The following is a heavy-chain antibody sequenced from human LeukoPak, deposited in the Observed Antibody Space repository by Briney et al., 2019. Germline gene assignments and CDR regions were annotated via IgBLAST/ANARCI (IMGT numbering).Heavy chain of an antibody. CDR3: ARDSDSSGWATFDY. CDR1: GGTFSSYA. D-gene: IGHD6-19*01. V-gene: IGHV1-69*05. Sequence: ASVKVSWKASGGTFSSYAISWVRQAPGQGLEWMGGIIPIFGTANYAQKFQGRVTITTDESTSTAYMELSSLRSEDTAVYYCARDSDSSGWATFDYWGQGTLVTVSS. CDR2: IIPIFGTA. J-gene: IGHJ4*02.